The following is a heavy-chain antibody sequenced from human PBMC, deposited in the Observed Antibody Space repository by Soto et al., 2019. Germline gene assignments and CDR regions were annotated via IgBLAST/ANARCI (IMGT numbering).Heavy chain of an antibody. Sequence: ASVKVSCKASGGTFSSYAISWVRQAPGQGFEWMGGIIPIFGTANYAQKFQGRVTITADESTSTAYMELSSLRSEDTAVYYCARADGWYYDSSGYYYPFDYWGQGTLVTVSS. CDR3: ARADGWYYDSSGYYYPFDY. CDR2: IIPIFGTA. V-gene: IGHV1-69*13. CDR1: GGTFSSYA. D-gene: IGHD3-22*01. J-gene: IGHJ4*02.